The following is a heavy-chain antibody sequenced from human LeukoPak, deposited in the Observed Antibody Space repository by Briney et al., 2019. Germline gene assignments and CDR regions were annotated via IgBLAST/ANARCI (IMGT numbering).Heavy chain of an antibody. D-gene: IGHD2-2*01. CDR3: TTVEETAASRGYYYYYGMDV. CDR2: IKSKTDGGTT. V-gene: IGHV3-15*01. Sequence: GGSLRLSSAASGFTFSNAWMSWVRQAPGKGLERVGRIKSKTDGGTTDYAAPVTGRFTISRDDSKNTLYLQMNSLKTEDTAVYYCTTVEETAASRGYYYYYGMDVWGKGTTVTVSS. CDR1: GFTFSNAW. J-gene: IGHJ6*04.